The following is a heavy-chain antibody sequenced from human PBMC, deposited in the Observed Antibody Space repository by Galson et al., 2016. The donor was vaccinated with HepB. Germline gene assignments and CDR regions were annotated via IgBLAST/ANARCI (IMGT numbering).Heavy chain of an antibody. Sequence: SLRLSCAASGFTFSSYWMSWVRQAPGKGLEWVSSINSSSGYIYYADSVKGRYTISRDNAKNSLYLQMNSLRAEDKAVYYCARERGGPGYCDGGSCYQTFDYWGQGTLVTVSS. CDR1: GFTFSSYW. V-gene: IGHV3-21*01. D-gene: IGHD2-15*01. CDR2: INSSSGYI. CDR3: ARERGGPGYCDGGSCYQTFDY. J-gene: IGHJ4*02.